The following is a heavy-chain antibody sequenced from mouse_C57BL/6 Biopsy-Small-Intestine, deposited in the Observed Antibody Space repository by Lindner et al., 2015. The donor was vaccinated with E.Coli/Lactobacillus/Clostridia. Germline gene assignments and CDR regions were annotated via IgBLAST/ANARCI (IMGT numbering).Heavy chain of an antibody. V-gene: IGHV1-20*01. CDR2: INPFNGDA. D-gene: IGHD2-12*01. CDR1: GYSFTGYF. CDR3: ARGKHSYYLVDYFDY. J-gene: IGHJ2*01. Sequence: VQLQESGPELVKPGASVKISCKASGYSFTGYFMNWVRQSHGESLEWIGRINPFNGDAFYNQKFKDKATLTVDKSSSTAHMELRSLTSEDSAVYYCARGKHSYYLVDYFDYWGQGTTLTVSS.